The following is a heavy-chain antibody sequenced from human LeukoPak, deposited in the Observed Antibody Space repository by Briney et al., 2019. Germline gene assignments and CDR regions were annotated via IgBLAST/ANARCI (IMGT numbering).Heavy chain of an antibody. CDR3: ARHVYGSGSYYKNWFDP. CDR2: IDPSDSYT. V-gene: IGHV5-10-1*01. J-gene: IGHJ5*02. D-gene: IGHD3-10*01. CDR1: GYSFTSYW. Sequence: GESLKSSCKGSGYSFTSYWISWMRQMPGKGLEWMGRIDPSDSYTNYSPSFQGHVTISADKSISTAYLQWSSLKASDTAMYYCARHVYGSGSYYKNWFDPWGQGTLVTVSS.